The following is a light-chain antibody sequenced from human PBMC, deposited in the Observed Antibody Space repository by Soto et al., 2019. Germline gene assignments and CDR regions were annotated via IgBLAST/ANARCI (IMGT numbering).Light chain of an antibody. CDR1: QVIANY. J-gene: IGKJ4*01. CDR3: QRYDSAPLT. Sequence: GDRVTITCRASQVIANYLAWYQQAPGKVPKLLIYAASTLQSGVPSRFSGSGSGTDFTLTISSLQPVDVATYYCQRYDSAPLTFGGGTKVDI. CDR2: AAS. V-gene: IGKV1-27*01.